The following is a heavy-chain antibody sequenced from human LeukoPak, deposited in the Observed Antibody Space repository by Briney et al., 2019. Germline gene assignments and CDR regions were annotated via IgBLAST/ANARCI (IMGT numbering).Heavy chain of an antibody. D-gene: IGHD3-9*01. Sequence: PGGSLRLSCAASGFTFSSYAMSWVRQAPGKGLEWVSAISGSGGSTYYADSVKGRFTISRDNSKNTLYLQMNSLRAEDTAVYYCAKDSSPKSYDILTGYTRPDAFDIWGQGTMVTVSS. J-gene: IGHJ3*02. V-gene: IGHV3-23*01. CDR2: ISGSGGST. CDR1: GFTFSSYA. CDR3: AKDSSPKSYDILTGYTRPDAFDI.